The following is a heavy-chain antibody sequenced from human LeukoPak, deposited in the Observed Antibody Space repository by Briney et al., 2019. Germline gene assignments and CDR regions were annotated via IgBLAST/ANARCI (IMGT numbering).Heavy chain of an antibody. J-gene: IGHJ5*02. CDR3: ARGQLVGATNWFDT. CDR1: GGSISIYY. CDR2: VYYSGST. Sequence: SETLSLTCTVSGGSISIYYWTWIRQPPGKGLEWIGNVYYSGSTNYNPSLKSRVTISVDTSKNQFSLKLSSMTAADTAVYYCARGQLVGATNWFDTWGQGTLVTVSS. D-gene: IGHD1-26*01. V-gene: IGHV4-59*08.